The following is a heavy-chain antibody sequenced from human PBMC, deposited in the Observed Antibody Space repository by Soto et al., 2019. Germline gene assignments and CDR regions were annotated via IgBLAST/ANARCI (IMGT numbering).Heavy chain of an antibody. D-gene: IGHD3-16*01. CDR2: INHSGIP. Sequence: SETLSLTCAVYGGSFSGYYWSWIRQPPGKGLEWIGEINHSGIPNYNPSLKSRVTISVDTSKNQFSLKLSSVTAADTAVYYCARGVWDYILFDYWGQGTLVTVSS. V-gene: IGHV4-34*01. J-gene: IGHJ4*02. CDR3: ARGVWDYILFDY. CDR1: GGSFSGYY.